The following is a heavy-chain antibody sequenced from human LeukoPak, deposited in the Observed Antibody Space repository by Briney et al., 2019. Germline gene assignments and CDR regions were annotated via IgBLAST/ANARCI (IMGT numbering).Heavy chain of an antibody. D-gene: IGHD6-13*01. Sequence: PGRSLRLSCAASGFTFRSYGMHWVRQAPGKGLEWVAVIWYDGSNKYYADSVKGRFTISRGNSKNTLYLQMNSLRAEDTAVYYCALGGGKWQQLAPIDYWGQGTLVTVSS. CDR2: IWYDGSNK. J-gene: IGHJ4*02. CDR1: GFTFRSYG. V-gene: IGHV3-33*01. CDR3: ALGGGKWQQLAPIDY.